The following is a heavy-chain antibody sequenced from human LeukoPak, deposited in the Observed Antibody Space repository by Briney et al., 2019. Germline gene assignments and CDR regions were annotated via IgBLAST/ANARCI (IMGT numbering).Heavy chain of an antibody. D-gene: IGHD6-19*01. CDR2: INPSSGGT. J-gene: IGHJ4*02. V-gene: IGHV1-2*06. Sequence: ASVKVSCKVSGYTFTGYYLHWLRQAPGQGLEWMGRINPSSGGTNYAQKFQGRVTMTRDTSINTAYMALSSLRSDDTAVYYCARERVGAGTGDYWGQGTLVTVSS. CDR1: GYTFTGYY. CDR3: ARERVGAGTGDY.